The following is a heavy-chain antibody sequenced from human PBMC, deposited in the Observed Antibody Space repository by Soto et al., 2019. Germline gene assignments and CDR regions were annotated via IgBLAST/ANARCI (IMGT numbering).Heavy chain of an antibody. V-gene: IGHV4-34*01. CDR3: ARGLSSGSLPYYFDY. D-gene: IGHD6-19*01. CDR2: INHSGST. J-gene: IGHJ4*02. CDR1: GGSFSGYY. Sequence: SSETLSLTCAVYGGSFSGYYGSWIRQPPGKGLEWIGEINHSGSTNYNPSLKSRVTISVDTSKNQFSLKLSSVTAADTAVYYCARGLSSGSLPYYFDYWGQGTLVTVSS.